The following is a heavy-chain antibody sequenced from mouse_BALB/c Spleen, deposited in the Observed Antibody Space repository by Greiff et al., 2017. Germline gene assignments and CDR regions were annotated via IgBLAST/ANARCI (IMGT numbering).Heavy chain of an antibody. Sequence: VQLQQSGAELVRPGALVKLSCKASGFNIKDYYMHWVKQRPEQGLEWIGWIDPENGNTIYDPKFQGKASITADTSSNTAYLQLSSLTSEDTAVYYCAMITFAYWGQGTLVTVSA. CDR2: IDPENGNT. D-gene: IGHD2-4*01. V-gene: IGHV14-1*02. CDR1: GFNIKDYY. CDR3: AMITFAY. J-gene: IGHJ3*01.